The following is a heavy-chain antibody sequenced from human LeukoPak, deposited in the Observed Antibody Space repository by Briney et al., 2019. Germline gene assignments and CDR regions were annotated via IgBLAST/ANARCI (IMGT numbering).Heavy chain of an antibody. J-gene: IGHJ3*02. CDR2: INAGNGNT. CDR1: GYTFTGYY. Sequence: ASVKVSCKASGYTFTGYYMHWVRQAPGQGLEWMGWINAGNGNTKYSQKFQGRVTITRDTSASTAYMELSSLRSEDTAVYYCARAVYYGDYFDAFDIWGQGTMVTVSS. V-gene: IGHV1-3*01. D-gene: IGHD4-17*01. CDR3: ARAVYYGDYFDAFDI.